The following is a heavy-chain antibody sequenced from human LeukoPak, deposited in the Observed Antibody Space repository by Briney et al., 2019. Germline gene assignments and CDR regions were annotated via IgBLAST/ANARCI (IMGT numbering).Heavy chain of an antibody. D-gene: IGHD3-9*01. CDR3: AKWGDYDVLTGYYVSDY. V-gene: IGHV3-23*01. CDR1: GFTFSNYA. Sequence: PRASLRLSCVASGFTFSNYAMSWVRQAPGKGLEWVSAITGSGGNTYYADSVKGRFTISRDNSKNTVFLQMNSLRAEDTAVYYCAKWGDYDVLTGYYVSDYWGQGTLVTVSS. J-gene: IGHJ4*02. CDR2: ITGSGGNT.